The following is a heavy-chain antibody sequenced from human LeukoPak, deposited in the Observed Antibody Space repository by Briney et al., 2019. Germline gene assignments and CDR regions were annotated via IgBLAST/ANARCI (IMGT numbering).Heavy chain of an antibody. CDR2: IGSGGSGGT. Sequence: GGSLRLSCAASGFTFSSYSMSWVRQVPGKGLEWVSVIGSGGSGGTSYADSVRGRFTMSRDDSKNTLFLQMNSLRAEDTAVYYCAKRGCDTTTCSYYFDYWGRGILVTVSS. CDR3: AKRGCDTTTCSYYFDY. V-gene: IGHV3-23*01. CDR1: GFTFSSYS. J-gene: IGHJ4*02. D-gene: IGHD2-2*01.